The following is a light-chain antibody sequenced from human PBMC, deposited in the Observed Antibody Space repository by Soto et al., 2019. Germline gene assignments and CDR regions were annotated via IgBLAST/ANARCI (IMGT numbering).Light chain of an antibody. Sequence: NFMLTQPHSVSESPGKTVTISCTRSSGNIVSNYVQWYQQRPGSAPTTVIYEDNQRPSGVPDRFSRSVDSSSNSASLTISGLTTEDEADYYCQSYDSNNVVFGGGTQLTVL. V-gene: IGLV6-57*04. J-gene: IGLJ7*01. CDR2: EDN. CDR1: SGNIVSNY. CDR3: QSYDSNNVV.